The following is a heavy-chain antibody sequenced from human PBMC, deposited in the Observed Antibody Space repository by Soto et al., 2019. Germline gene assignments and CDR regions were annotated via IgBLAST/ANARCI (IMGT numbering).Heavy chain of an antibody. CDR1: GFTFSSYA. CDR3: TKDQGGYCSSSNCYWLDP. J-gene: IGHJ5*02. V-gene: IGHV3-23*01. D-gene: IGHD2-2*01. CDR2: ISGSGGNT. Sequence: PGGSLRLSCAASGFTFSSYAMTWVRQAPGKGLEWVSTISGSGGNTYYADSVEGRFTISRDNSRNTLYLQMNSLRAEDTAVYYCTKDQGGYCSSSNCYWLDPWGQGILVTVSS.